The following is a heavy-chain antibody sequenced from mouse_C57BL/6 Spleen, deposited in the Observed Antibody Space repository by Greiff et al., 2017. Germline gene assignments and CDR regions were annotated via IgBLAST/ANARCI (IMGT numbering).Heavy chain of an antibody. CDR1: GFTFSSYT. CDR3: ASFYYGNYFDY. J-gene: IGHJ2*01. Sequence: EVQLVESGGGLVKPGGSLRLSCAASGFTFSSYTMSWVRQTPEKRLEWVATISGGGGNTYYPDSVKGRFTISRDNAKNTLYLQMSSLRSEDTALYYCASFYYGNYFDYWGQGTTLTVSS. CDR2: ISGGGGNT. V-gene: IGHV5-9*01. D-gene: IGHD2-1*01.